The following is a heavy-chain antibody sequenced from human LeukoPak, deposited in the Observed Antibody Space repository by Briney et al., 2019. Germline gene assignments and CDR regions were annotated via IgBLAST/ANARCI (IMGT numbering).Heavy chain of an antibody. J-gene: IGHJ4*02. Sequence: GGSLRLSCAASGFTFSSYAMHWVRQAPGKGLEWVAVISYDGSNKYYADSVKGRFTISRDNSKNTLYLQMNSLKTEDTAVYYCTRGYSGYDYGVDYWGQGTLVTVSS. V-gene: IGHV3-30*04. CDR1: GFTFSSYA. CDR3: TRGYSGYDYGVDY. D-gene: IGHD5-12*01. CDR2: ISYDGSNK.